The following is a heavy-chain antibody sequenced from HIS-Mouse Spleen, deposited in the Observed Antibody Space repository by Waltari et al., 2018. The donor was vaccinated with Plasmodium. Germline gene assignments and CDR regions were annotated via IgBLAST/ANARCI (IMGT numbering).Heavy chain of an antibody. D-gene: IGHD6-13*01. CDR3: ASSWYWYFDL. Sequence: EVQLVESGEGLVQPGGSLRLSCAACGFTLSSHWLSWVRQAPGKGLEWVANRKQDGSEKYYVDSVKGRFTISRDNAKNSLYLQMNSLRAEDTAVYYCASSWYWYFDLWGRGTLVTVSS. CDR1: GFTLSSHW. CDR2: RKQDGSEK. J-gene: IGHJ2*01. V-gene: IGHV3-7*01.